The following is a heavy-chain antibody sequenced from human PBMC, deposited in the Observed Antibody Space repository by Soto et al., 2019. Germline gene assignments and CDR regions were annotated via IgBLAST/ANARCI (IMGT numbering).Heavy chain of an antibody. J-gene: IGHJ6*02. V-gene: IGHV1-2*04. Sequence: QVQLVQSGAEVKKPGASVKVSCKASGYTFTGYYMHWVRQAPGQGLEWMGWINPNSSGTNYAQKFQGWVTMTRDTSISTAYMELSRLRSDDTAVYYCARGYCTNGVCQTGGGMDVWGQGTTVTVSS. CDR1: GYTFTGYY. D-gene: IGHD2-8*01. CDR3: ARGYCTNGVCQTGGGMDV. CDR2: INPNSSGT.